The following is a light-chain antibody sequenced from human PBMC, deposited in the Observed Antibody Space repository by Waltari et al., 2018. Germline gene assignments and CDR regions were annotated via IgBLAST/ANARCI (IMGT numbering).Light chain of an antibody. CDR3: QQFNTGYS. CDR2: DAS. Sequence: EIVMTQSPATLSVSPGEAATLSCRASRTIANNLAWYQQKPGQDLRLLIYDASTRATGIPARFSGSWSGTEFTLTITSLQSEDSAVYFCQQFNTGYSFGQGTKLEIK. V-gene: IGKV3-15*01. CDR1: RTIANN. J-gene: IGKJ2*01.